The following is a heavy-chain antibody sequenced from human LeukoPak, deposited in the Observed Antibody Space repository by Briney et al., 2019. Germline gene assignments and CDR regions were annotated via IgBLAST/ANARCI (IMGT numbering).Heavy chain of an antibody. CDR3: ARLPRYWYFDL. CDR2: ISWNSGSI. Sequence: GGSLRLSCAASGFTFDDYAMHWVRQAPGKGLEWVSGISWNSGSIGYADSVKGRFTISRDNAKNSLYLQMNSLRAEDMALYYCARLPRYWYFDLWGRGTLVTVSS. D-gene: IGHD3-16*01. J-gene: IGHJ2*01. V-gene: IGHV3-9*03. CDR1: GFTFDDYA.